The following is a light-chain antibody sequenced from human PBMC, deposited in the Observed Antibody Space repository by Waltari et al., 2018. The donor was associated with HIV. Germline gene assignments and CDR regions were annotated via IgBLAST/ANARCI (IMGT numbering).Light chain of an antibody. Sequence: DIVLTQSPGTLSLSPGKRATLSCRASQTVNSNYLAWYQQRHGQAPRLLIYGASSRATGIPDRFSGSGSGTDFTLTINRLEPEDFAVYYCQQYDSSPLTFGGGTRVEIK. CDR3: QQYDSSPLT. CDR1: QTVNSNY. V-gene: IGKV3-20*01. CDR2: GAS. J-gene: IGKJ4*01.